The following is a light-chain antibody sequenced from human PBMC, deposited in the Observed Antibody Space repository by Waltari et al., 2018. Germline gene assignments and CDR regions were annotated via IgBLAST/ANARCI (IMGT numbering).Light chain of an antibody. V-gene: IGLV2-14*01. CDR3: CSYTTSSTLL. Sequence: QSAPTPPPSVSGSPGQSVTISCTGTSRDVGGYNYVSWYQQHPGKAPKLMIYGVSNRPSGVSDRFSGSKSGNTASLTISGLQAEDEADYYCCSYTTSSTLLFGGGTRLTVL. J-gene: IGLJ2*01. CDR2: GVS. CDR1: SRDVGGYNY.